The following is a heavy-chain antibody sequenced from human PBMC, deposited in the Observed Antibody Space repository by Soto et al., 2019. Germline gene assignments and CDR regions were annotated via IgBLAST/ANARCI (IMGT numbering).Heavy chain of an antibody. J-gene: IGHJ4*02. CDR1: GFIFDTYA. D-gene: IGHD1-1*01. CDR3: TKQGASVPGARWAWIFDY. Sequence: EVQLLESGGGLVQPGGSLRLSCAASGFIFDTYAMAWVRQAPGKGLEWVSSLDGTGVPTFYADSVKGRFTISRDNSKDTLYLQIDSLTAEDSAVYYCTKQGASVPGARWAWIFDYWGQGTLVTVAS. CDR2: LDGTGVPT. V-gene: IGHV3-23*01.